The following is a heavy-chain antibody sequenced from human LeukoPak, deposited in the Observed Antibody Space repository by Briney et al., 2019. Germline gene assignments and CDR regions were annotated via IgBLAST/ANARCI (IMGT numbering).Heavy chain of an antibody. Sequence: ASVKVSCKASGYTFTSYGISWVRQAPGQGLEWMGWISAYNGNTNYAQKLQGRVTMTTDTSTSTAYMELRSLRSDDTAVYYCARGDDSVVVPAAPDYWGQGTLVTVSS. J-gene: IGHJ4*02. CDR3: ARGDDSVVVPAAPDY. CDR1: GYTFTSYG. D-gene: IGHD2-2*01. CDR2: ISAYNGNT. V-gene: IGHV1-18*01.